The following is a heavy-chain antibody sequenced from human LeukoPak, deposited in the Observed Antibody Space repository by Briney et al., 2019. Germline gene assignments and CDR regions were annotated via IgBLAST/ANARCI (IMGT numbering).Heavy chain of an antibody. Sequence: GGSLRLSCAASGFTFSSYEMNWVRQAPGKGLEWVSYISSSGSTIYYADSVKGRFTISRDNAKNSLYLQMNSLRAEDTALYYCAKVSGRWQQLGLFDYWGPGTLVTVSS. CDR3: AKVSGRWQQLGLFDY. D-gene: IGHD6-13*01. CDR2: ISSSGSTI. CDR1: GFTFSSYE. V-gene: IGHV3-48*03. J-gene: IGHJ4*02.